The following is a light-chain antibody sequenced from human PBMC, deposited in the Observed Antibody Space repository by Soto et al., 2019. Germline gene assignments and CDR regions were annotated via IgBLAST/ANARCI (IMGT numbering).Light chain of an antibody. CDR1: SGDVGGYNY. Sequence: QSVLTQPPSASGSPGQSVTISCTGTSGDVGGYNYVSWYQQHPGKAPKLMIFEVSERPSGVPDRFSASKSGNTASLTVSELQAEDEADYYCSSYAGSNNYVFGTGTKVTVL. CDR3: SSYAGSNNYV. J-gene: IGLJ1*01. V-gene: IGLV2-8*01. CDR2: EVS.